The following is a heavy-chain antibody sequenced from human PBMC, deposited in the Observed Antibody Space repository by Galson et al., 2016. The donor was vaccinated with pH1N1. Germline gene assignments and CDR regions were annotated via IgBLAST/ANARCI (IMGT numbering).Heavy chain of an antibody. CDR2: VYSGGNT. Sequence: SLRLSCAASGFTVSSNYMSWVRQAPGKGLEWVSIVYSGGNTYYPDSVEGRFTISRDNSNNTLYLQMNSLRAEDTAVYYCARVWSYDFWSGVGDFYFDYWGQGILVTVSS. J-gene: IGHJ4*02. CDR3: ARVWSYDFWSGVGDFYFDY. CDR1: GFTVSSNY. V-gene: IGHV3-53*05. D-gene: IGHD3-3*01.